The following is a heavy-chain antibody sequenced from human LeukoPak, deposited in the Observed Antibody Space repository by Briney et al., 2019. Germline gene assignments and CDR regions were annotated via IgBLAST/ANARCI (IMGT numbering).Heavy chain of an antibody. Sequence: ASVKVSCKASGGTFSSYAISWVRQAPGQGLEWMGRIIPIFGIANCAQKFQGRVTITADKSTSTAYMELSSLRSEDTAVYYCASLSLPGYGGYATGGGHFDYWGQGTLVTVSS. CDR1: GGTFSSYA. V-gene: IGHV1-69*04. J-gene: IGHJ4*02. CDR2: IIPIFGIA. CDR3: ASLSLPGYGGYATGGGHFDY. D-gene: IGHD5-12*01.